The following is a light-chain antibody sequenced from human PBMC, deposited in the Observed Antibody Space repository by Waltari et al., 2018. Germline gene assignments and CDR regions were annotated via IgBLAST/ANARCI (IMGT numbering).Light chain of an antibody. CDR3: QQRSNWPGLT. J-gene: IGKJ4*02. Sequence: EIVLTQSPATLSLSPGDRATLSCRASQSVSNYLAWYQQKPGQPPRLLIYGASNRAAGIPDRFSGSASGTDFTLTISSLDTEDVAVYFCQQRSNWPGLTFGGGTKVEIK. CDR2: GAS. V-gene: IGKV3-11*01. CDR1: QSVSNY.